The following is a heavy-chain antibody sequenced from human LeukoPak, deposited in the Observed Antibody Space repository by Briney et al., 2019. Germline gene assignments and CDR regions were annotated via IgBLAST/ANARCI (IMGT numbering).Heavy chain of an antibody. CDR1: GGSFSGYY. Sequence: SETLSLTCAVYGGSFSGYYWSWIRQPPGKGLEWIGEINHSGSTNYNPSLKSRVTISVDTSKNQFSLKLSSVTAADTAVYYCARVWDMYYYESSGYYPDYWGQGTLVTVSS. D-gene: IGHD3-22*01. J-gene: IGHJ4*02. CDR2: INHSGST. CDR3: ARVWDMYYYESSGYYPDY. V-gene: IGHV4-34*01.